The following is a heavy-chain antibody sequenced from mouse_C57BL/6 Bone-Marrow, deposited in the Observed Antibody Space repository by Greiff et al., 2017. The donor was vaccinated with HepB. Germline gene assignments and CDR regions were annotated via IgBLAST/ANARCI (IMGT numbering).Heavy chain of an antibody. CDR3: ASIYEGFDY. D-gene: IGHD2-3*01. CDR2: INPSSGYT. CDR1: GYTFTSSW. Sequence: VQLQQSGAELAQPGASVKLSCKASGYTFTSSWMPWVKQRPGQGLEWIGYINPSSGYTKYNQKFKDKATLTADKSSSTAYMQLSSLTYEDSAVYYCASIYEGFDYWGKGTTLTVAS. J-gene: IGHJ2*01. V-gene: IGHV1-7*01.